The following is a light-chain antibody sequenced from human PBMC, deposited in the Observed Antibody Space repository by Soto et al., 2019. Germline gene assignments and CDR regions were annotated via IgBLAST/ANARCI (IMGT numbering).Light chain of an antibody. Sequence: IQMTQSPSSLSASVGERVTISCRASQGVGNALGWYQQKPGKPPKVLIYGASNRPSGVPARFSGSGSGTDFTLAISSLQSEDFATYYCLQYNNCPRTFGQGTKVDIK. J-gene: IGKJ1*01. CDR2: GAS. CDR3: LQYNNCPRT. V-gene: IGKV1-6*01. CDR1: QGVGNA.